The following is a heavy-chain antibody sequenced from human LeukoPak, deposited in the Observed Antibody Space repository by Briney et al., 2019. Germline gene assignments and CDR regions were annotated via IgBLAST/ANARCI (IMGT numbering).Heavy chain of an antibody. CDR3: TTTYIVASTRKFGDY. CDR1: GFIFSNAW. D-gene: IGHD5-12*01. Sequence: GGSLRLSCAASGFIFSNAWMSWVRQAPGKGLEWVGRIKSKTEGGTTDYAAPVKGRFTISRDDSQNTVDLQISSLTAEDTAVYFCTTTYIVASTRKFGDYWGQGTLVVVSS. V-gene: IGHV3-15*01. CDR2: IKSKTEGGTT. J-gene: IGHJ4*02.